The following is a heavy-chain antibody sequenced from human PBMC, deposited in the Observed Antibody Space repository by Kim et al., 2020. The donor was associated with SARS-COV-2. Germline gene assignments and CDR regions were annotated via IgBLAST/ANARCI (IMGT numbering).Heavy chain of an antibody. V-gene: IGHV3-33*01. CDR1: GFTLKNYG. D-gene: IGHD1-26*01. Sequence: GVSLRLSCAGSGFTLKNYGMHWVRQAPGKGLEWVAVVWSHGRSTYYADSVKGRFTISKDDSKNTLFLQMNSLKLEDTAEYYCARDMSVGRPLFDDWGQGT. CDR3: ARDMSVGRPLFDD. CDR2: VWSHGRST. J-gene: IGHJ4*02.